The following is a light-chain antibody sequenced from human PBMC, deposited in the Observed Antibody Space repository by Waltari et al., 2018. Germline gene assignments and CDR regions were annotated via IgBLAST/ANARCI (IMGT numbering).Light chain of an antibody. J-gene: IGKJ4*01. Sequence: AIQLTQSPSSLSASVGDRVTIPCRASKGISSALAWYQQKPGKAPKLLIYDASSLESGVPSRFSGSGSGTDFTLTISSLQPEDFATYYCQQFNNYPWLTFGGGTKVEIK. CDR3: QQFNNYPWLT. V-gene: IGKV1D-13*01. CDR1: KGISSA. CDR2: DAS.